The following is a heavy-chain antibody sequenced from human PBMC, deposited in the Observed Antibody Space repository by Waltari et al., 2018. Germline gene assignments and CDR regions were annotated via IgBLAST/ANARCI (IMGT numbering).Heavy chain of an antibody. D-gene: IGHD3-10*01. Sequence: QVQLQESGPGLVKPSETLSLTCAVSGYSISSGYYWGWIRQPPGKGLEWIGSIYHSGRTYYNPSLKSRVTISVDTSKNQSSLKLSAVTAADTAVYYCARVGGTMVQGVIIHAGAFDIWGQGTMVTVSS. CDR2: IYHSGRT. V-gene: IGHV4-38-2*01. CDR3: ARVGGTMVQGVIIHAGAFDI. CDR1: GYSISSGYY. J-gene: IGHJ3*02.